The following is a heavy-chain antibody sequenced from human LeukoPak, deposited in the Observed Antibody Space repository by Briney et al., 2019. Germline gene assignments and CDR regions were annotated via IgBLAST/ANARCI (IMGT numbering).Heavy chain of an antibody. V-gene: IGHV3-23*01. D-gene: IGHD3-22*01. J-gene: IGHJ5*02. CDR1: GFIFNNYG. CDR2: ISNDGGGT. CDR3: AKGSSGYFVDL. Sequence: GGSLRLSCAASGFIFNNYGLVWVRQAPGQGLEWVSAISNDGGGTNYADFVKGRFTISRDNSKNTLFLQMNSLRAEDTALYYCAKGSSGYFVDLWGQGTLVTVSS.